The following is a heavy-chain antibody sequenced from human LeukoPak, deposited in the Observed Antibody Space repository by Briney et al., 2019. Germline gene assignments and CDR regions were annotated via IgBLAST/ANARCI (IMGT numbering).Heavy chain of an antibody. D-gene: IGHD4-23*01. CDR3: ARDPSIYGYGANSAIDY. V-gene: IGHV3-30-3*01. CDR2: ISYDGSNK. J-gene: IGHJ4*02. CDR1: GFTFTRYA. Sequence: GGSLRPSCAASGFTFTRYAMHWVRQAPGKGLEWVAVISYDGSNKYYADSVKGRFTISRDNSRNTLYLRVDSLRAEDTAIFYCARDPSIYGYGANSAIDYWGQGTLVTVSS.